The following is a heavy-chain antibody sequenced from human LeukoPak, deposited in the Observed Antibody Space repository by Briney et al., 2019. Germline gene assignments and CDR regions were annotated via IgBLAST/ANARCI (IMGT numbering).Heavy chain of an antibody. D-gene: IGHD6-6*01. V-gene: IGHV3-15*01. J-gene: IGHJ4*02. CDR3: TTEDSSSSFGFDY. CDR1: GFTFSNAW. Sequence: GGSLRLSCAASGFTFSNAWMSWVRQAPGKGLEWVGRIKSKTDGGTTDYAAPVKGRFTISRDDSKNTLYLQMNSLKTEDTAVYYCTTEDSSSSFGFDYWGQGTLVTVSS. CDR2: IKSKTDGGTT.